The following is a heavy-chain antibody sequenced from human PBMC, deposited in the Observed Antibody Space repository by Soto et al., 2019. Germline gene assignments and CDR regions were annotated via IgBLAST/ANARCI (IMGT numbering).Heavy chain of an antibody. V-gene: IGHV4-30-4*08. CDR3: AREVVGATMGGFDY. CDR2: IYYSGCT. Sequence: QVQLQESGPGLVKPSQTLSLTCTVSGGSLSSCDYSWSWIRQPPWTDLERIVYIYYSGCTYYNPSLKSRVTVSVDTSKNQFSLKLSSVTAADTAVYYCAREVVGATMGGFDYWGQGTLVTVSS. J-gene: IGHJ4*02. D-gene: IGHD1-26*01. CDR1: GGSLSSCDYS.